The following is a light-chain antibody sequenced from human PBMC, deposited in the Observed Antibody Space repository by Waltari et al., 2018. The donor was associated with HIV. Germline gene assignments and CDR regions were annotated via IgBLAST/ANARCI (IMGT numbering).Light chain of an antibody. J-gene: IGLJ1*01. Sequence: QSALTQPASVPGSPGQSITTSCTGTSSDIGGYNHVSWYQQHPGKAPKLMISDVSHRPSGVSNRFSGSKSGNTASLTISGLQAEDEADYYCSSYTSSSTLGVFGSGTKVTVL. V-gene: IGLV2-14*03. CDR2: DVS. CDR3: SSYTSSSTLGV. CDR1: SSDIGGYNH.